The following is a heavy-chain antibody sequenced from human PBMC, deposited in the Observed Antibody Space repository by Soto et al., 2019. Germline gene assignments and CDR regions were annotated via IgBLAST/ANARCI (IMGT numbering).Heavy chain of an antibody. J-gene: IGHJ4*02. D-gene: IGHD3-16*01. CDR2: IYSGGST. CDR3: AAYSHKGY. CDR1: GFTVSHNY. Sequence: GGSLRLSCAASGFTVSHNYMSWVRQAPGKGLEWVSLIYSGGSTYYADSVKGRFTISRDSSKNILYLQMNSLRAEDTAMYYCAAYSHKGYWGQGTLVTVSS. V-gene: IGHV3-66*01.